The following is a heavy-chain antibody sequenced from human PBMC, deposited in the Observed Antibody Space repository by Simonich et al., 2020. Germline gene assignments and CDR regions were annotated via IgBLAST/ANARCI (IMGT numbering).Heavy chain of an antibody. V-gene: IGHV1-18*01. CDR3: ARASRGTWWYYYFDY. Sequence: QVKLVQSGAEVKKPGASVKVSCKASGYTFTSYGISWVRQAPGQGLEWMGWFSAYNGNTNDAQELQGRVTMTTDTATSTAYMELRSLRSDDTAVYYCARASRGTWWYYYFDYWGQGTLVTVSS. J-gene: IGHJ4*02. D-gene: IGHD2-15*01. CDR1: GYTFTSYG. CDR2: FSAYNGNT.